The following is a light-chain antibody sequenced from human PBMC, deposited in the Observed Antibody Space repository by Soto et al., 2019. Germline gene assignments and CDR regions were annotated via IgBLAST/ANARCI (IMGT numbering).Light chain of an antibody. V-gene: IGLV2-8*01. CDR1: SSDVGGYNY. CDR2: EVS. CDR3: SSYADSNNLV. Sequence: QSALTQPRSASGSHGQSVTISCTGTSSDVGGYNYVSWYQQHPGKAPKLMIYEVSKRPSGVPDRFSGSKSGNTASLTVSGLQAEDEADYYCSSYADSNNLVFGGGTKLTV. J-gene: IGLJ2*01.